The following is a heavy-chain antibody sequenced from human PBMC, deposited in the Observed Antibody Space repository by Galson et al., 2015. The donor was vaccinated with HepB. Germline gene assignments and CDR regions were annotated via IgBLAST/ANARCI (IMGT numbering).Heavy chain of an antibody. J-gene: IGHJ4*02. Sequence: SLRLSCAASGFTFSSYNMNWVRQAPGKGLEWVSSISSSSSYIYYADSVKGRFTISRDNAKNSLYLQMNSLRAEDTAVYYCARGSAVVVGYSDYWGQGTLVTVSS. V-gene: IGHV3-21*01. CDR3: ARGSAVVVGYSDY. D-gene: IGHD2-15*01. CDR1: GFTFSSYN. CDR2: ISSSSSYI.